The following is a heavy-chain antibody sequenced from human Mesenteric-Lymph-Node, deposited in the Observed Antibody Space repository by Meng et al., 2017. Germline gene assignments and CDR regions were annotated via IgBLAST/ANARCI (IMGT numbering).Heavy chain of an antibody. CDR1: GFTFSSYG. CDR3: ARIDDYVWGSYRRDAFDI. D-gene: IGHD3-16*02. V-gene: IGHV3-33*01. Sequence: GESLKISCAASGFTFSSYGMHWVRQAPGKGLEWVAVIWYDGSNKYYADSVKGRFTISRDNSKNTLYLQMNSLRAEDTAVYYCARIDDYVWGSYRRDAFDIWGQGTMVTVSS. J-gene: IGHJ3*02. CDR2: IWYDGSNK.